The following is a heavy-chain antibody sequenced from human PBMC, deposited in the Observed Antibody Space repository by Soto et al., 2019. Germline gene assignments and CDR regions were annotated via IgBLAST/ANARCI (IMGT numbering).Heavy chain of an antibody. CDR3: ARVHPMTTPTRGYYYGMDV. V-gene: IGHV1-2*02. CDR2: IDPRSGDS. Sequence: ASVEVSCKPSGYPFTDLYIHWVRQAPGLGREWMGWIDPRSGDSRKTQRFQGRFTMTRDTSTNTVYMELSSLRSDDTAVYYCARVHPMTTPTRGYYYGMDVWGQGTTVAVSS. CDR1: GYPFTDLY. D-gene: IGHD4-17*01. J-gene: IGHJ6*02.